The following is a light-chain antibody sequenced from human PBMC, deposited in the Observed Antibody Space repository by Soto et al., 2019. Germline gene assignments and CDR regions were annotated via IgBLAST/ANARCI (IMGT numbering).Light chain of an antibody. Sequence: DIQMTQSPSSLSASVGDRVTITFRASQAIRNDLGWYQQKPAKAPKRLIYAASSLESGVPSRFSGSGSGTEFTLTISSLQPDDFASYYCQHYHMYSWTFGQGTKVDIK. CDR3: QHYHMYSWT. CDR1: QAIRND. J-gene: IGKJ1*01. V-gene: IGKV1-17*01. CDR2: AAS.